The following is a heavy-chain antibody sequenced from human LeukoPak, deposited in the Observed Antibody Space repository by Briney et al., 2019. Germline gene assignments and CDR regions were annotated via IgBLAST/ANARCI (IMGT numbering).Heavy chain of an antibody. J-gene: IGHJ4*02. CDR2: IYYSGST. D-gene: IGHD3-10*01. V-gene: IGHV4-30-4*01. Sequence: SQTLSLTCTVSGGSISSGDYYWSWIRQPPGKGLEWIGYIYYSGSTYYNPSLKSRVTISVDTSKNQFSLKLSSVTAADTAVYYCAGGRFGESYFDYWGQGTLVTVSS. CDR1: GGSISSGDYY. CDR3: AGGRFGESYFDY.